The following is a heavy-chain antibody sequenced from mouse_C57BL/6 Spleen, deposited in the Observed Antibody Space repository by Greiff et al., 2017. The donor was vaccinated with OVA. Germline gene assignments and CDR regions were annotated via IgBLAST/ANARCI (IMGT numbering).Heavy chain of an antibody. V-gene: IGHV1-63*01. CDR2: IYPGGGYT. CDR1: GYTFTNYW. Sequence: QVHVKQSGAELVRPGTSVKMSCKASGYTFTNYWIGWAKQRPGHGLEWIGDIYPGGGYTNYHEKFKGKATLTADKSSSTTYKQISSLTSEDAAIYYCARLNYDKGDYAMDYWGQGTSVTVAS. J-gene: IGHJ4*01. CDR3: ARLNYDKGDYAMDY. D-gene: IGHD2-4*01.